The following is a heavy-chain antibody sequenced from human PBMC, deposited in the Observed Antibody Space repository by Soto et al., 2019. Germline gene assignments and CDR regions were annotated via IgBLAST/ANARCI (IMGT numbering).Heavy chain of an antibody. CDR2: ISAYNGNT. Sequence: QVQLVQSGAEVKKPGASVKVSCKASGYTFTSYGISWVRQAPGQGLEWMGWISAYNGNTNYAQKLQGRVTMTTDTPTSTAYMELTSLRYDDTAVYYCASWLWLGEFTTYYYYGMDVWGQGTTVTVSS. J-gene: IGHJ6*02. CDR1: GYTFTSYG. D-gene: IGHD3-10*01. V-gene: IGHV1-18*01. CDR3: ASWLWLGEFTTYYYYGMDV.